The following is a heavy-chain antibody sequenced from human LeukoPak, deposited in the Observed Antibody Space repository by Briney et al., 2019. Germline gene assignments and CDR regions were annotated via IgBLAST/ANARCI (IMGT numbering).Heavy chain of an antibody. CDR1: GFTFSGYA. V-gene: IGHV3-30*04. Sequence: PGGSLRLSCAASGFTFSGYAMHWVRQAPGKGLEWVAVIASDGRDKHDADSVKGRFTISRDNSKNTLCLQMDSLRSEDTAVYYCARDITRGAAGYYFDYWGQGTLVTVSS. CDR3: ARDITRGAAGYYFDY. CDR2: IASDGRDK. J-gene: IGHJ4*02. D-gene: IGHD1-26*01.